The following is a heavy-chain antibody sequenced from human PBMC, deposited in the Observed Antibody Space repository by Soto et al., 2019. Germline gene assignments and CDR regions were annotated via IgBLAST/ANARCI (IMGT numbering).Heavy chain of an antibody. D-gene: IGHD6-19*01. CDR1: GGSIGSTYW. J-gene: IGHJ4*02. CDR3: ARLRYSSAWPDY. Sequence: QVQLQELGPGLVKPSGTLSLTCGVSGGSIGSTYWWSWVRQPPGKGLEWIGEISHSGSTNYNPSLKSRVTISIDKSKNLFSRKLTSVTAADTAVYYCARLRYSSAWPDYWGQGTLVTVSS. CDR2: ISHSGST. V-gene: IGHV4-4*02.